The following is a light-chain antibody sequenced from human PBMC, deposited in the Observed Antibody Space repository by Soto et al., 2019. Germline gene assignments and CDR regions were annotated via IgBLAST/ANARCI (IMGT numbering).Light chain of an antibody. CDR3: SSYTTSNTRQIV. CDR1: SSDVGGYNY. J-gene: IGLJ1*01. CDR2: DVS. V-gene: IGLV2-14*03. Sequence: SALTQRASVSGSPGQSITISCTGTSSDVGGYNYVSWYQHHPGKAPKLLIYDVSNRPSGVSNRFSGSKSDNTASLTISGLQPEDEADYYCSSYTTSNTRQIVFGTGTKVTVL.